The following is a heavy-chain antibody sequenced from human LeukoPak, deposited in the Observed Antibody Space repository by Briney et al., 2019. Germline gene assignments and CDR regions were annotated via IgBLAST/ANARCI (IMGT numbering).Heavy chain of an antibody. CDR3: ARRITVFYWFDP. J-gene: IGHJ5*02. CDR1: GGSFSEYY. V-gene: IGHV4-34*01. CDR2: INHSGRT. D-gene: IGHD2/OR15-2a*01. Sequence: SETLSLTCAVYGGSFSEYYWSWVRQTPGKGVEWIGEINHSGRTKYKTSLKIRVTISLVTSKNQFSLKLSSVTAADTAVYYCARRITVFYWFDPWDQGTLVTVSS.